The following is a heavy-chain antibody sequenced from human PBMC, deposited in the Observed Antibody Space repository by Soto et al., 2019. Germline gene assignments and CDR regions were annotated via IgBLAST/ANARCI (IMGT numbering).Heavy chain of an antibody. V-gene: IGHV1-3*01. Sequence: ASVKVSCKASGYTFTSYAMHWVRQAPGQRLEWMGWINAGNGNTKYSQKFQGRVTITRDTSASTAYMELSSLRSEDTAVHYCARETRRGHFDYWGQGTLVTVSS. CDR3: ARETRRGHFDY. J-gene: IGHJ4*02. D-gene: IGHD3-10*01. CDR1: GYTFTSYA. CDR2: INAGNGNT.